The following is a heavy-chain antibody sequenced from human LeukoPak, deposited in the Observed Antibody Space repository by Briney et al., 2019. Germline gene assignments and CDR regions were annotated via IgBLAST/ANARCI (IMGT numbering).Heavy chain of an antibody. D-gene: IGHD3-3*01. V-gene: IGHV4-34*01. CDR3: ARATVYYDFWSGYSSSFDL. CDR1: GGSFSGYY. Sequence: SETLSLTCAVYGGSFSGYYWSWIRQPPGKGLEWIGEINHSGSTNYNPSLKSRVTISVDTSKNQFSLKLSSVTAADTAVCYCARATVYYDFWSGYSSSFDLWGQGTLVTVSS. CDR2: INHSGST. J-gene: IGHJ5*02.